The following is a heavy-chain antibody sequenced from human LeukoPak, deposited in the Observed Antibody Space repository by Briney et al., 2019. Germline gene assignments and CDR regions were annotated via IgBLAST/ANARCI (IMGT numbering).Heavy chain of an antibody. D-gene: IGHD4-23*01. Sequence: GESLKISCKASGYTFTSYGISWVRQAPGQGLEWMGWISAYNGNTNYAQKLQGRVTMTTDTSTSTAYMELRSLRSDDTAVYYCARLTTVAEENWFDPWGQGTLVTVSS. V-gene: IGHV1-18*01. J-gene: IGHJ5*02. CDR1: GYTFTSYG. CDR3: ARLTTVAEENWFDP. CDR2: ISAYNGNT.